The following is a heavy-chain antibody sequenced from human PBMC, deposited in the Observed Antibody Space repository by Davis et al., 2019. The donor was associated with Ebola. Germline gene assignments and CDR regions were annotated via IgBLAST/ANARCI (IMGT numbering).Heavy chain of an antibody. CDR2: IIPIFGTA. Sequence: AASVKVSCTASAGTFSSYAISWVRQAPGQGLEWMGGIIPIFGTANYAQQFQGRVTITADESTSTAYMELSSLRSEDTAVYYCARAYSGSPGDAFDIWGQGTMVTVSS. D-gene: IGHD1-26*01. CDR1: AGTFSSYA. V-gene: IGHV1-69*13. CDR3: ARAYSGSPGDAFDI. J-gene: IGHJ3*02.